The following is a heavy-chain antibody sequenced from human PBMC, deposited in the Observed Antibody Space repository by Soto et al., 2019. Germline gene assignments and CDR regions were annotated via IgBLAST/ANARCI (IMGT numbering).Heavy chain of an antibody. CDR3: ARTGGMDV. CDR2: INHSGDT. V-gene: IGHV4-34*01. CDR1: GGSFRDFY. Sequence: QVQLQQLGAGLLRPSETLSLTCAVYGGSFRDFYWSWLRQTPEKGLEWIGEINHSGDTKYNPSLESRVTISVDTSKNQFSLKVNFVTPADTAVYYSARTGGMDVWGPGATVTVSS. J-gene: IGHJ6*02.